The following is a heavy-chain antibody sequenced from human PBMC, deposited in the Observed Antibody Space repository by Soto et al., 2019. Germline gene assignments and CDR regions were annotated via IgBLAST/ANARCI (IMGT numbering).Heavy chain of an antibody. J-gene: IGHJ4*02. D-gene: IGHD6-13*01. Sequence: QVQLVESGGGVVQPGRSLRLSCAASGFTFSSYGMHWVRQAPGKGLEWVAVISYDGSNKYYADSVKGRFTISRDNSKNTLYLQMNSLRAEDTAVYYCAKDHGGPNPHIYIAAAGYFDYWGQGTLVTVSS. V-gene: IGHV3-30*18. CDR2: ISYDGSNK. CDR1: GFTFSSYG. CDR3: AKDHGGPNPHIYIAAAGYFDY.